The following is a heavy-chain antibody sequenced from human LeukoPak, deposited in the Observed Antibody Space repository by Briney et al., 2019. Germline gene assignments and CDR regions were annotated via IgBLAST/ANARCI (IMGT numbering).Heavy chain of an antibody. CDR2: IYYSGST. V-gene: IGHV4-39*01. J-gene: IGHJ4*02. CDR3: ARRLIGVGCFDD. CDR1: GGSIRSSSNY. D-gene: IGHD3-16*02. Sequence: PSETLSLTCTVSGGSIRSSSNYWAWIRQPPGKGLQWIGSIYYSGSTDYNPSLRSRVTMSVDTSTNKFSLEVGSVTATDTALYYCARRLIGVGCFDDWGQGTLVTVSS.